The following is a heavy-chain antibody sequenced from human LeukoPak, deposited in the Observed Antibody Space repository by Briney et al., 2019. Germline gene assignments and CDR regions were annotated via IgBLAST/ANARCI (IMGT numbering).Heavy chain of an antibody. CDR2: IYYSGST. CDR1: GGSISTSSYY. D-gene: IGHD1-26*01. V-gene: IGHV4-39*01. Sequence: KTSETLSLTCTVSGGSISTSSYYWGWVRQPPGKGLEWIGSIYYSGSTYYKSSLKSRVTISVDTSKNQFSLKLNSVTAADTAVYYCASLRERSYYARGFDSWGQGTLVTVSS. J-gene: IGHJ4*02. CDR3: ASLRERSYYARGFDS.